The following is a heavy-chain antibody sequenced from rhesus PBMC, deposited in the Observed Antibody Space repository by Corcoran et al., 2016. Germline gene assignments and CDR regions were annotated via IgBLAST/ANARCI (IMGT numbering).Heavy chain of an antibody. CDR3: ARDRSGWYYFDY. CDR2: IYSSSVNT. CDR1: GGSLSGGYG. Sequence: QVQLPESGPGLLKPSETLSLTCAVSGGSLSGGYGWGCIRQPPGTGLEWIVSIYSSSVNTYYNPARKSRVTISTDTSKNQCSLKLSSVTAADTAVYYCARDRSGWYYFDYWGQGVLVTVSS. J-gene: IGHJ4*01. D-gene: IGHD6-31*01. V-gene: IGHV4S7*01.